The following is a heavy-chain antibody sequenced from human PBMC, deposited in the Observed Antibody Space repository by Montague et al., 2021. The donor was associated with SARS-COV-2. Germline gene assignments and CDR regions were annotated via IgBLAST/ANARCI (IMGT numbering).Heavy chain of an antibody. V-gene: IGHV6-1*01. CDR3: ARIPVGSKYYFDF. CDR1: GDSVSSNSAA. CDR2: TYYRSKWYN. J-gene: IGHJ4*02. Sequence: CAISGDSVSSNSAAWNWVRQSPSRGLEWLGRTYYRSKWYNDYAVSVKSRITINPDTSKNQFSLQLNSAPPADTVVYYCARIPVGSKYYFDFWGQGTLVTVSS. D-gene: IGHD2-2*01.